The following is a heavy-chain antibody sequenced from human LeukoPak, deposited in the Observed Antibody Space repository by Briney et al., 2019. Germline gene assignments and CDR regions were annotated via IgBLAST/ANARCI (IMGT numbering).Heavy chain of an antibody. V-gene: IGHV5-51*01. J-gene: IGHJ6*02. CDR1: GYSFTSYW. Sequence: GESLKISCKGSGYSFTSYWIGWVRQMPGKGLEWMGIICPGDFDTRYSPSFQGQVTISADKSISTAYLQWSSLKASDTAMYYCARRGASPRYGVDVWGQGTTVTVSS. CDR3: ARRGASPRYGVDV. CDR2: ICPGDFDT. D-gene: IGHD1-26*01.